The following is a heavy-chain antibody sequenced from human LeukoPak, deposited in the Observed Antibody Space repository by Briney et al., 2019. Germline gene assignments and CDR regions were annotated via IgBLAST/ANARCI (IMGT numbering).Heavy chain of an antibody. CDR1: GYTFTGYY. Sequence: GASVKVSCKASGYTFTGYYMHWVRQAPGQGLEWMGWINPNSGGTNYAQKFQGRVTMTRDASISTAYMELSRLRSDDTAVYYCASGSGSYYNNWFDPWGQGTLVTVSS. CDR3: ASGSGSYYNNWFDP. J-gene: IGHJ5*02. V-gene: IGHV1-2*02. CDR2: INPNSGGT. D-gene: IGHD1-26*01.